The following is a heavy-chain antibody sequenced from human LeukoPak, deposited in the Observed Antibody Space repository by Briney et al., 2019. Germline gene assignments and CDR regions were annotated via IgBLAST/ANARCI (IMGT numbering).Heavy chain of an antibody. V-gene: IGHV3-30-3*01. CDR1: GFTFSSYA. CDR2: ISYDGSNK. J-gene: IGHJ6*02. CDR3: AREVATTSCYGMDV. Sequence: PGGSLRLSCAASGFTFSSYAMHWVRQAPGKGLEWVAVISYDGSNKYYADSVKGRFTISRDNSKNTLYLQMNSLRAEDTAVYYCAREVATTSCYGMDVWGQGTTVTVSS. D-gene: IGHD5-24*01.